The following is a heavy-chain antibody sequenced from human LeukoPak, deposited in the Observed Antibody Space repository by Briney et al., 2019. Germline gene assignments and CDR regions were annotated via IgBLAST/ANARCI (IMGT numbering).Heavy chain of an antibody. CDR2: IWYDGSNK. J-gene: IGHJ4*02. Sequence: PGRSLRLSCAASGFTFSSYGMHWVRQAPGKGLEWVAVIWYDGSNKYYADSVKGRFTISRDNSKNTLYLQMNSLRSEDTAVYYCASPYYYDSSGYYYGGGYYFDYWGQGTLVTVSS. D-gene: IGHD3-22*01. V-gene: IGHV3-33*01. CDR3: ASPYYYDSSGYYYGGGYYFDY. CDR1: GFTFSSYG.